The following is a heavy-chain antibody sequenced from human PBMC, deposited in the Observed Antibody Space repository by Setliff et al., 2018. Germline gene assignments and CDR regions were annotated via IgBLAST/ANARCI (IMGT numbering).Heavy chain of an antibody. CDR2: VSFFGSA. CDR3: ARHIWGAKMQLPHDVFDI. D-gene: IGHD2-2*01. V-gene: IGHV4-39*01. Sequence: SETLSLTCTVSGVSFSSTTFYWAWIRQSPGKGLEWIGSVSFFGSAYYNPSLESRVTISVDMSKNHLSLKLSSVTAADTAVYYCARHIWGAKMQLPHDVFDIWGQGTMVTVSS. CDR1: GVSFSSTTFY. J-gene: IGHJ3*02.